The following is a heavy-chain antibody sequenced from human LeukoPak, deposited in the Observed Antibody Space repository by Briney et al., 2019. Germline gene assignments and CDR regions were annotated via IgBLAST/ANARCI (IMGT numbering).Heavy chain of an antibody. V-gene: IGHV3-21*01. CDR1: GFTFSSYS. D-gene: IGHD3-22*01. J-gene: IGHJ4*02. CDR2: ISSSSSYI. CDR3: ARTSYYYDSSGSFDY. Sequence: GGSLRLSCAASGFTFSSYSMNWVRQAPGKGLEWVSSISSSSSYIYYADSVKGRFTISRDNAKNSLYLQMNSLRAEDTAVYYCARTSYYYDSSGSFDYWGQGILVTVSS.